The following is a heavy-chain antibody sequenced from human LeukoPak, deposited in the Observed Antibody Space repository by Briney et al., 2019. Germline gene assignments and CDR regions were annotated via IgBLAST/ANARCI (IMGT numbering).Heavy chain of an antibody. J-gene: IGHJ4*02. V-gene: IGHV1-24*01. CDR1: GYTLTELS. CDR2: FDPADGGT. Sequence: ASVKVSCKVSGYTLTELSMHWVPQAPGKGLEWMGGFDPADGGTIYAQTFQGRVTMTEDTSTDTAYMELSSLRSEDTAVYYCATGSIVGDYTDLDYWGQGTLVTVSS. D-gene: IGHD1-26*01. CDR3: ATGSIVGDYTDLDY.